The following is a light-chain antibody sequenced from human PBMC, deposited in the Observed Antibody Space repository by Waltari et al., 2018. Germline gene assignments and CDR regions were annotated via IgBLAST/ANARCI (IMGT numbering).Light chain of an antibody. CDR3: QSYDTSLSVV. V-gene: IGLV1-40*01. CDR2: GVN. Sequence: QSVLTQPPSVSGAPGQRVTLSCTGSGSNIGAYAVHRYQHRPGKAPTLLIYGVNKRPSGVPDRFFGSKSGTSASLAITSLRAEDEGVYYCQSYDTSLSVVFGGGTKLTVL. J-gene: IGLJ2*01. CDR1: GSNIGAYA.